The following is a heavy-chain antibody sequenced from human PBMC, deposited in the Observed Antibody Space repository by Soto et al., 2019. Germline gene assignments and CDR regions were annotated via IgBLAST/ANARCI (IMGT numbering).Heavy chain of an antibody. V-gene: IGHV4-59*01. D-gene: IGHD3-3*01. CDR3: ARGVGGKRITIFGVVISVWFDP. CDR2: IYYSGST. J-gene: IGHJ5*02. CDR1: GGSISSYY. Sequence: SETLSLTCTVSGGSISSYYWSWIRQPPGKGLEWIGYIYYSGSTNYNPSLKSRVTISVDTSKNQFSLKLSSVTAAHTAVYYCARGVGGKRITIFGVVISVWFDPWGQGTLVTVSS.